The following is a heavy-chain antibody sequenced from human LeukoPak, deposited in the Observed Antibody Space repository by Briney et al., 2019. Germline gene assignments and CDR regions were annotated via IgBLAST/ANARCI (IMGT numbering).Heavy chain of an antibody. CDR3: ARDNSVRVEAWWFYP. CDR1: GGTFSSYA. CDR2: IIPIFGTA. V-gene: IGHV1-69*13. J-gene: IGHJ5*02. Sequence: SVKVSCKASGGTFSSYAISWLRQAPGQGLEWMGGIIPIFGTANYAQKFQGRVTIPADESTSTAYMELSSMRAENTVVYYCARDNSVRVEAWWFYPWGQGTLVTVSS. D-gene: IGHD3-10*01.